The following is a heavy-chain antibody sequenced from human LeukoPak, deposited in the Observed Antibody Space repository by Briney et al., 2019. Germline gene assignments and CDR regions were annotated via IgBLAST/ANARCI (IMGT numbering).Heavy chain of an antibody. V-gene: IGHV3-48*01. J-gene: IGHJ4*02. CDR1: GFSFSDYG. Sequence: GGSLRLSCAASGFSFSDYGMNWVRRAPGKGLEWLSHINSNGAVISYADSVKGRFTISRDTAKSSLYLQMNSLKIEDTAIYFGARDPDGAYDFDSGGQEPLVTVPS. CDR2: INSNGAVI. CDR3: ARDPDGAYDFDS. D-gene: IGHD4-17*01.